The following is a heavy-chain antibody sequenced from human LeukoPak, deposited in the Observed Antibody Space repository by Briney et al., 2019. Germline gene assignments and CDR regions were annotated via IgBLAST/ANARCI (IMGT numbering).Heavy chain of an antibody. J-gene: IGHJ4*02. V-gene: IGHV4-59*01. CDR1: GGSISGYY. CDR2: IYYSGST. Sequence: PSETLSLTCTVSGGSISGYYYNWIRQPPGKGLEWIGYIYYSGSTNYNPSFKSRVTISLDTSKNQFSLKLSSVTTADTSVYYCASDTVAGTGWGQGTLVTVSS. CDR3: ASDTVAGTG. D-gene: IGHD6-19*01.